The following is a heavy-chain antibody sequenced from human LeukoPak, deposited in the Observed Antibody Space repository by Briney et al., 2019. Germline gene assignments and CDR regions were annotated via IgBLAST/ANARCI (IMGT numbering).Heavy chain of an antibody. CDR1: GFTFSSYW. CDR2: IDSDAYGNTI. CDR3: ARDRDYAFDY. D-gene: IGHD4-17*01. Sequence: GGSLRLSCAASGFTFSSYWMSWVRQAPGKGLEWISYIDSDAYGNTIYYPHTVKGRFTISRDNAKNSLYLQMDSLRDEDTAVYYCARDRDYAFDYWGQGTLVTVSS. V-gene: IGHV3-48*02. J-gene: IGHJ4*02.